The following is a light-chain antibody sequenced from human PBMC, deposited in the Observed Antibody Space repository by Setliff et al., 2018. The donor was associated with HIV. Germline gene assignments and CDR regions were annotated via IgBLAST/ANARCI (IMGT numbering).Light chain of an antibody. CDR1: SGYSNYE. Sequence: QFVLTQPPSASASLGASVTLTCTLSSGYSNYEVDWYQQRPGKGPRFVMRVGTGGIVGSKGDGIPDRFSVLGSGLNRSLTIKNIHEEDESDYHCGADHGSGSNFVYVFGTGTKVTVL. CDR2: VGTGGIVG. J-gene: IGLJ1*01. V-gene: IGLV9-49*01. CDR3: GADHGSGSNFVYV.